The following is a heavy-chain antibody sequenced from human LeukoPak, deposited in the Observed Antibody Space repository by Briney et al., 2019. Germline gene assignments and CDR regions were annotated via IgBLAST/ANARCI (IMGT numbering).Heavy chain of an antibody. Sequence: PGGSLRLSCAASGFTFSSSWMTWVRQAPGKGLEWVANIKQDGSEKNYVDSVKGRFTISRDNAKNSLYLQMISLRAEDTAMYYCARSCGGNSFSWGQGTLVTVSS. CDR1: GFTFSSSW. CDR2: IKQDGSEK. V-gene: IGHV3-7*04. CDR3: ARSCGGNSFS. J-gene: IGHJ4*02. D-gene: IGHD4-23*01.